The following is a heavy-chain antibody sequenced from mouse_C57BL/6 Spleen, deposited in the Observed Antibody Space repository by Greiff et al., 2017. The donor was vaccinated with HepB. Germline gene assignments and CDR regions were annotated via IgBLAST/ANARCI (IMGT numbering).Heavy chain of an antibody. Sequence: VQLKESGPGLVQPSQSLSITCTVSGFSLTSYGVHWVRQSPGKGLEWLGVIWSGGSTDYNAAFISRLSISKDNSKSQVFFKMNSLQADDTAIYYCARVYYGRRWYCEGWGTGTTVTVSS. CDR3: ARVYYGRRWYCEG. J-gene: IGHJ1*03. V-gene: IGHV2-2*01. D-gene: IGHD1-1*01. CDR2: IWSGGST. CDR1: GFSLTSYG.